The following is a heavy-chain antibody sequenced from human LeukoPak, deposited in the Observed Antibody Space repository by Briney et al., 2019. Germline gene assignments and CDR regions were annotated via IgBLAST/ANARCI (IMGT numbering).Heavy chain of an antibody. Sequence: GRSLRLSCAASGFTFSSYAMRWVRQASGKGLEWVAAISYDGSIKYSADSVKGRFTISRDNSKNALYLQMDSLRADDTAVYYCARGTYTATRFHYGYYYYYMDVWGKGTTVTVSS. CDR2: ISYDGSIK. CDR1: GFTFSSYA. J-gene: IGHJ6*03. CDR3: ARGTYTATRFHYGYYYYYMDV. D-gene: IGHD5-18*01. V-gene: IGHV3-30*04.